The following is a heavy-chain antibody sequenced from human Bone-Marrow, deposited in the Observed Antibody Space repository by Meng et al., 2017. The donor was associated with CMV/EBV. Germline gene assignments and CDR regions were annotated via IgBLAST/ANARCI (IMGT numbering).Heavy chain of an antibody. Sequence: GESLKISCAASGFSVTSNYMGWVRQAPGKGLEWVSVIYSGGIHSDGDTYYADSGKGRFTISRDNSKNTLYLQMDSLRPEDTAVYYCARREIRGYSEGLYVFNIWGQGTRVTVSS. CDR1: GFSVTSNY. J-gene: IGHJ3*02. CDR2: IYSGGIHSDGDT. D-gene: IGHD5-18*01. V-gene: IGHV3-66*02. CDR3: ARREIRGYSEGLYVFNI.